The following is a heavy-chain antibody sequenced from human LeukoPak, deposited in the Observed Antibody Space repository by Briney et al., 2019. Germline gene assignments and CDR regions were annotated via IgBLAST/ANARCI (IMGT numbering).Heavy chain of an antibody. V-gene: IGHV1-46*01. J-gene: IGHJ4*02. CDR3: ATIPDYYDSSGYYYGDN. CDR2: ISPSGAST. CDR1: GYTFTRYY. Sequence: GASVKVSCKASGYTFTRYYMHWVRQAPGQGLEWMGIISPSGASTSYAQKFQGRVTMTRDTSTSTVYMELSSLRSDDTAVYYCATIPDYYDSSGYYYGDNWGQGTLVTVSS. D-gene: IGHD3-22*01.